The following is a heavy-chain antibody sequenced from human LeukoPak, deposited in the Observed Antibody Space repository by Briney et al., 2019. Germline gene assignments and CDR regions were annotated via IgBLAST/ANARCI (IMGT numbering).Heavy chain of an antibody. V-gene: IGHV4-61*02. CDR2: IYTSGST. D-gene: IGHD3-9*01. CDR3: ATGKNVLRYPYYYYYMDV. CDR1: DGSISSGSYY. Sequence: PSETLSLTCTVSDGSISSGSYYWSWIRQPAGKGLEWIGRIYTSGSTNYNPSLKSRVTISVDTSKNQFSLKLSSVTAADTAVYYCATGKNVLRYPYYYYYMDVWGKGTTVTVSS. J-gene: IGHJ6*03.